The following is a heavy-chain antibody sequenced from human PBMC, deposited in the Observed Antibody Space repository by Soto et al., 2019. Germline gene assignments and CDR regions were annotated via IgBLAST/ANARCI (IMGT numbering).Heavy chain of an antibody. J-gene: IGHJ4*02. CDR3: ARRMSGYLDY. Sequence: QVQLVESGGGLVKPGGSLRLSCAASGFTFSDSYMSWIRQAPGKGLEWVSYIGLSNSYTYYADSVKGRFTISRDNAKNSVYLQMDSLRAEDTAMYYCARRMSGYLDYWGQGMLVTVSS. CDR2: IGLSNSYT. D-gene: IGHD3-3*01. CDR1: GFTFSDSY. V-gene: IGHV3-11*06.